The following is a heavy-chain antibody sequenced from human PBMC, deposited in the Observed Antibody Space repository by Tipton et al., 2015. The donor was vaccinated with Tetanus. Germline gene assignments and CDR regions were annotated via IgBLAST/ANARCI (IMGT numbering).Heavy chain of an antibody. CDR2: IYPGDSDA. J-gene: IGHJ5*02. Sequence: QLVQSGAEVKKPGESLKISCKASGHNSRSYWVSWVRQMPGKGLEWMGLIYPGDSDATYSPACQGQVTISADKSISTAYLQWTSLKASDTAIYFCARLPKHYSASGSTWGQGALVTVSS. D-gene: IGHD3-10*01. CDR1: GHNSRSYW. V-gene: IGHV5-51*01. CDR3: ARLPKHYSASGST.